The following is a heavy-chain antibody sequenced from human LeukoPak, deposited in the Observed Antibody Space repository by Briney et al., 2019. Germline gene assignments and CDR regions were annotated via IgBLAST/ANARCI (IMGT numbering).Heavy chain of an antibody. CDR2: IKQDGSEK. J-gene: IGHJ4*02. Sequence: GGSLRLSCAASGFTFSSHGMNWVRQAPGKGLEWVANIKQDGSEKYYVDSMKGRFTISRDNAKNSLYLQMNSLRGEDTAVYYCARTSQSYELLSGSDLGYWGQGTLVTVSS. D-gene: IGHD3/OR15-3a*01. CDR3: ARTSQSYELLSGSDLGY. V-gene: IGHV3-7*03. CDR1: GFTFSSHG.